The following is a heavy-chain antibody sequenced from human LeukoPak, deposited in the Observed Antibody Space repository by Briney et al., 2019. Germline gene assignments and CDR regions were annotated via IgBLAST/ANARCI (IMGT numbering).Heavy chain of an antibody. CDR1: GFTFSSYG. J-gene: IGHJ4*02. CDR3: AKEEGGSLTLDY. Sequence: GGSLRLSCAASGFTFSSYGMHWVRQAPGKGLEWVAVISYDGSNKYYADPVKGRFTISRDNSKNTLYLQMNSLRAEDTAVYYCAKEEGGSLTLDYWGQGTLVTVSS. V-gene: IGHV3-30*18. CDR2: ISYDGSNK. D-gene: IGHD1-26*01.